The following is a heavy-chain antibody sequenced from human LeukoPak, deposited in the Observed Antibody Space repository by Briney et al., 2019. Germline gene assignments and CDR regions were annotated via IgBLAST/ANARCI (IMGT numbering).Heavy chain of an antibody. CDR2: INHSGST. CDR1: GGSFNGYY. Sequence: SETLSLTCAVYGGSFNGYYWSWIRQPPGKGLEWIGEINHSGSTNYNPSLKSRVTISVDTSKNQFSLKVSSVTAADTAVYYCARHGRTNGRTTIAFFKGRRERYDWVDPWGQGTLVTVSS. CDR3: ARHGRTNGRTTIAFFKGRRERYDWVDP. D-gene: IGHD1-1*01. J-gene: IGHJ5*02. V-gene: IGHV4-34*01.